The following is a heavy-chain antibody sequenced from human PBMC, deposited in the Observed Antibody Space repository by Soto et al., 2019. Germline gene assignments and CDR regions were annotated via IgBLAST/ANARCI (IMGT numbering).Heavy chain of an antibody. CDR2: IYPGDSNT. Sequence: GESLKISCKGSGYSFNNYWIAWVRQMPGKGLEWMGIIYPGDSNTRYSPSFQGQVIISADKSITTAYLQWSSLKASDTAMYYCAREILPPYCSRDCYPYFDYWGQGALVTVSS. J-gene: IGHJ4*02. CDR1: GYSFNNYW. CDR3: AREILPPYCSRDCYPYFDY. V-gene: IGHV5-51*01. D-gene: IGHD2-21*02.